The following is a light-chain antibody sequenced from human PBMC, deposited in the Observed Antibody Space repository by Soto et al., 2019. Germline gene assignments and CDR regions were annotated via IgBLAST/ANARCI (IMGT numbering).Light chain of an antibody. V-gene: IGKV1-33*01. CDR1: QDISNY. CDR2: DAS. J-gene: IGKJ5*01. Sequence: DIQMTQSPSSLSASVGYRVTITCQASQDISNYLNWHQQKPGKAPKLLIYDASNLETGVPSRFRGSGSGTEFTLTISSLQPDDFAPYYCQQYDSYPYTFGQGTRLEIK. CDR3: QQYDSYPYT.